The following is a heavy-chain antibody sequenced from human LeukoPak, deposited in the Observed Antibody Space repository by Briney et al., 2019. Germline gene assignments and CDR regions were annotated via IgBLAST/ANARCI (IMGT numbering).Heavy chain of an antibody. D-gene: IGHD2-2*01. J-gene: IGHJ4*02. CDR2: ISSSSSYI. Sequence: GGSLRLSCAASGFTFSSYSMNWVRQAPGKGLEWVSSISSSSSYIYYADSVKGRFTISRDNAKNSLYLQMNSLRAEDTAVYYCARGYCSSTSCLLFDYWGQGTLVTVSS. CDR3: ARGYCSSTSCLLFDY. V-gene: IGHV3-21*01. CDR1: GFTFSSYS.